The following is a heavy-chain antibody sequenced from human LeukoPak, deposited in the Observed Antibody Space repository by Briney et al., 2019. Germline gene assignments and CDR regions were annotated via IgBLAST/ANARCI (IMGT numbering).Heavy chain of an antibody. Sequence: ASVNVSCKASGGTFSSYAISWVRQAPGQGLEWMGGIIPIFGTANYAQKFQGRVTMTTDTSTSTAYMELRSLRSDDTAVYYCARAFRYYDSSGYYLGYWGQGTLVTVSS. CDR1: GGTFSSYA. V-gene: IGHV1-69*05. J-gene: IGHJ4*02. CDR2: IIPIFGTA. CDR3: ARAFRYYDSSGYYLGY. D-gene: IGHD3-22*01.